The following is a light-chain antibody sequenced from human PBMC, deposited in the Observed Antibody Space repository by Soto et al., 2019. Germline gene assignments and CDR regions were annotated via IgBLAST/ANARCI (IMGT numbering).Light chain of an antibody. CDR2: EVS. V-gene: IGLV2-8*01. J-gene: IGLJ3*02. CDR3: SSYAGSDIWV. CDR1: SSDVGGYNY. Sequence: QSALTQPPSASGSPGQSVTISCTGTSSDVGGYNYVSWYQQYPGKAPKLMIYEVSKRPSGFPDRFSGSKSGKTASLTVSGLQAEDEADYYCSSYAGSDIWVFGGGTKLTVL.